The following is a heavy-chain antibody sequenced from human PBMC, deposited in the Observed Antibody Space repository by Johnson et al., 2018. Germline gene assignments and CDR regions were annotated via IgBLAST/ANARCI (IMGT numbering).Heavy chain of an antibody. CDR1: GFTFSSYG. Sequence: VQLQESGGGVVQPGRSLRLSCAASGFTFSSYGMHWVRQAPGKGLEWVSGISWNSGSIGYADSVKGRFTISRDNAKNSLYLQMNSLRAEDTDLYYCAKELLWCGGGDGMDVWGQGTTVTVSS. CDR2: ISWNSGSI. D-gene: IGHD3-10*01. CDR3: AKELLWCGGGDGMDV. J-gene: IGHJ6*02. V-gene: IGHV3-9*01.